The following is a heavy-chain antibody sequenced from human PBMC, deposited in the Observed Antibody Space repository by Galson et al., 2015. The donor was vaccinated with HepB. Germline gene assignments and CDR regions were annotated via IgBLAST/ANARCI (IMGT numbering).Heavy chain of an antibody. J-gene: IGHJ4*02. V-gene: IGHV3-23*01. CDR2: LSKNGGST. CDR3: AKDGGDYGGNPVDY. Sequence: SLRLSCAASGFTFTDYAMSWVRQSPGKGLEWVSSLSKNGGSTYYADSVKGRFTISRDNSKNTLRLEMNSLRVEDTAVYYCAKDGGDYGGNPVDYWGQGTLVTVSS. CDR1: GFTFTDYA. D-gene: IGHD4-23*01.